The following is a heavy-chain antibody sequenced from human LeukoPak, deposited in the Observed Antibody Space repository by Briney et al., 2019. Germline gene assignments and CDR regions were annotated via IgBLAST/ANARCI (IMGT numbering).Heavy chain of an antibody. Sequence: GSLRLSCAASGFTFSSYSMRWVRQTPGKGLEWVSGISGSGESTYYADSVKGRFTIFRDNPKNTLYLQMNSLRAEDTALYYCAKRGDSGACNDYWGQGTLVTVSS. CDR2: ISGSGEST. J-gene: IGHJ4*02. CDR1: GFTFSSYS. CDR3: AKRGDSGACNDY. D-gene: IGHD2-21*01. V-gene: IGHV3-23*01.